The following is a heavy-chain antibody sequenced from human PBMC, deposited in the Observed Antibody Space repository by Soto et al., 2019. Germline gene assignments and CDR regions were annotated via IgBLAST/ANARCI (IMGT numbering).Heavy chain of an antibody. V-gene: IGHV4-39*01. CDR3: ARRKYGQWFDT. CDR1: GGSIRSSSCY. J-gene: IGHJ5*02. CDR2: IYYNGYT. Sequence: SETLSLTCTVFGGSIRSSSCYWVWIRQPPGKGLDWIGSIYYNGYTYYIPSLKSRVTISVDTSKNQFSLKLNSVTAADTAAYYCARRKYGQWFDTWGQGILVTVSS. D-gene: IGHD3-10*01.